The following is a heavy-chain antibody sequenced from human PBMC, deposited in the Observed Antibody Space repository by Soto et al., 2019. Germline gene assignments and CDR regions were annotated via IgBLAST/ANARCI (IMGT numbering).Heavy chain of an antibody. V-gene: IGHV1-18*01. CDR1: GYSFTNYG. Sequence: QVQLVQSGAEVKKPGASVKVSCKASGYSFTNYGISWVRQAPGQGLEWMGWITADNGNTNFAQKVQGRVTMTTDTTTSTDYMELRSLTYDGTAMYFCAGQVDCSGGSCYADYWGQGTLVTVFS. D-gene: IGHD2-15*01. CDR3: AGQVDCSGGSCYADY. CDR2: ITADNGNT. J-gene: IGHJ4*02.